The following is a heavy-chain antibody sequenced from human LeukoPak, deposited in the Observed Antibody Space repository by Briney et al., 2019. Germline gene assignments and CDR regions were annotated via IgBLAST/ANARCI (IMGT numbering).Heavy chain of an antibody. Sequence: SGGSLRLSCTASGFTFGDYAMSWVRQAPGKGLEWVGFIRSKAYCGTTEYASSVKGRFTISRDNSKSIAYLQMNSMKTEDTAVYYCTRVSTVTHYWGQGTLVTVSS. J-gene: IGHJ4*02. CDR2: IRSKAYCGTT. CDR1: GFTFGDYA. V-gene: IGHV3-49*04. D-gene: IGHD4-17*01. CDR3: TRVSTVTHY.